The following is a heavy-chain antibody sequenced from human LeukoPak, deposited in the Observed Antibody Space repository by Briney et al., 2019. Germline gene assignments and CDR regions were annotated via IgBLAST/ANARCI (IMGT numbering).Heavy chain of an antibody. Sequence: KPSETLSLTCTVSGGSISSYYGSWIRQPAGKGLEWIGRIYTSGSTNYNPSLKSRATMSVDTSKNQFSLKLSSVPAADTAVYYCAKQPKWELRPSFDYWGQGTLVTVSS. V-gene: IGHV4-4*07. D-gene: IGHD1-26*01. J-gene: IGHJ4*02. CDR2: IYTSGST. CDR3: AKQPKWELRPSFDY. CDR1: GGSISSYY.